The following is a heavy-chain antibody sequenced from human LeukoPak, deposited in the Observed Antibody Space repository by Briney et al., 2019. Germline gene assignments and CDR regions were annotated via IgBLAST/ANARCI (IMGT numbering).Heavy chain of an antibody. CDR3: ARHLVEGYTRKWFDL. D-gene: IGHD5-12*01. J-gene: IGHJ5*02. CDR1: GFTFSSCS. Sequence: GGSLRLSCAASGFTFSSCSMNWVRQAPGKGLEWVPSISSSSSYIYYADSVKGRFTISRDNAKNSLYLQMSSLRAEDTAVYYCARHLVEGYTRKWFDLWGQGTLVTVSS. CDR2: ISSSSSYI. V-gene: IGHV3-21*01.